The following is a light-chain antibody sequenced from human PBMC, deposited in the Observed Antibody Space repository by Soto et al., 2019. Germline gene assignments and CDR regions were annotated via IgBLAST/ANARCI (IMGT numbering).Light chain of an antibody. V-gene: IGKV3-15*01. J-gene: IGKJ1*01. CDR3: QQYSKWPRT. Sequence: DIVMTQSPVTLSVSAGERATLSCMASQSVSSNLVWYQQKPGQAPRLLIYGASSRATGVPARFSGSGSGTEFTLTINSLQSEDVAVYYCQQYSKWPRTCGQGTKVDIK. CDR2: GAS. CDR1: QSVSSN.